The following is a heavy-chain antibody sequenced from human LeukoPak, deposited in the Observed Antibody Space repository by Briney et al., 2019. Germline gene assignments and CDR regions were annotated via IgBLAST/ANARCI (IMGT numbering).Heavy chain of an antibody. D-gene: IGHD3-9*01. J-gene: IGHJ4*02. Sequence: GESLRLSCAASGFTFSNFSMRWVRQAPGKGLEWVAFIRHDGSNKYNADSVKGRFTISKDNSKNAPFLQMSSLTTHHTAVYYCAKGVWRDFDWAGLDYWVQGGLVTVS. CDR3: AKGVWRDFDWAGLDY. CDR2: IRHDGSNK. CDR1: GFTFSNFS. V-gene: IGHV3-30*02.